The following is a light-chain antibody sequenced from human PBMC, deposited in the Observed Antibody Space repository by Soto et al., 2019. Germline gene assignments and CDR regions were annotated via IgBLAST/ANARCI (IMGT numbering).Light chain of an antibody. J-gene: IGKJ5*01. V-gene: IGKV3-15*01. CDR2: GAS. Sequence: EIVMTQSPATLSVSPGERATLSYRASQSVSSNLAWYQQKPGQAPRLLIYGASSRATGIPARFSGSGSGTDFTLTISRLEPEDFAVYYCQHYVSPPITFGQGTRLEI. CDR3: QHYVSPPIT. CDR1: QSVSSN.